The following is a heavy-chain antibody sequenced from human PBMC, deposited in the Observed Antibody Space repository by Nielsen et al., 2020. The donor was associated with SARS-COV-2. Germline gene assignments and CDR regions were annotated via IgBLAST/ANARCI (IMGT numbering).Heavy chain of an antibody. CDR1: GGSFSGYY. D-gene: IGHD6-13*01. CDR2: INHRGST. CDR3: ARDAAAAGTGSDY. V-gene: IGHV4-34*01. J-gene: IGHJ4*02. Sequence: GSLRLSCAVYGGSFSGYYWSWIRQPPGKGQEWNGEINHRGSTNYNPSLKSRVTISVDTSKNQFSLKLSSVTAADTAVYYCARDAAAAGTGSDYWGQGTLVTVSS.